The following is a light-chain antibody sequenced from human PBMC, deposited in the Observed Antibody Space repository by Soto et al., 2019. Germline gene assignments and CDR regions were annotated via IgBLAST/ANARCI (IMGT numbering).Light chain of an antibody. CDR1: SSNIGAGYD. Sequence: QSVLTQTPSVSGAPGQRVTISCTGSSSNIGAGYDVHWYQQLPGTAPKLLIHGNSNRPSGVPDRFSGSKSGTSASLAITGLQAEDEADYYCQSYDSSLSGYVFGTGTKVTVL. CDR3: QSYDSSLSGYV. V-gene: IGLV1-40*01. CDR2: GNS. J-gene: IGLJ1*01.